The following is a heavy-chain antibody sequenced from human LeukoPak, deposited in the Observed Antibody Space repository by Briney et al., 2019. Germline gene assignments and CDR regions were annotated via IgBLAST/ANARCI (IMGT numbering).Heavy chain of an antibody. Sequence: ASVKVSCKPSGYTFTSYYMHWVRQAPGQRLEWMGIIDPSGGSTSYAQKFQVRVTMTRDTSTSTVYMELSSLRSEDTAVYYCARAVAVTRFFFDYWGQGTLVTVSS. CDR1: GYTFTSYY. CDR2: IDPSGGST. V-gene: IGHV1-46*03. J-gene: IGHJ4*02. CDR3: ARAVAVTRFFFDY. D-gene: IGHD4-17*01.